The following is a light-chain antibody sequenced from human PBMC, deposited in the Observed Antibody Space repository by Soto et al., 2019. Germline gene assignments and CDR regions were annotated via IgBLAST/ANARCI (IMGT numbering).Light chain of an antibody. CDR1: QGISSY. CDR3: QQYYSYPLLT. Sequence: ASPGDRVTITCRASQGISSYLAWYQQKPGKAPKLLIYAASTLQSGVPSRFSGSGSGTDFTLTISCLQSEDFATYYCQQYYSYPLLTFGGGTKVDTK. V-gene: IGKV1-8*01. J-gene: IGKJ4*01. CDR2: AAS.